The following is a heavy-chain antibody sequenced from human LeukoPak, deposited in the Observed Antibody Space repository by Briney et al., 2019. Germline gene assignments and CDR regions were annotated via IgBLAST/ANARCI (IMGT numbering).Heavy chain of an antibody. V-gene: IGHV4-39*01. CDR3: ARHRRVAAGLYYFDY. CDR2: IYYSGSS. Sequence: SETLSLTCTVSGDSFSSSSYNWGWIRQPPGKGLEWIGSIYYSGSSYYNPSLKRRVTISVDTSKDQFSLRLSSVTAADTAVYYCARHRRVAAGLYYFDYWGQGTLVTVSS. CDR1: GDSFSSSSYN. D-gene: IGHD6-13*01. J-gene: IGHJ4*02.